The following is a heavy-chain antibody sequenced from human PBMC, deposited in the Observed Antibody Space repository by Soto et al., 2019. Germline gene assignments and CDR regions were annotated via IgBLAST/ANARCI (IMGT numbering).Heavy chain of an antibody. J-gene: IGHJ4*02. Sequence: QVQLVESGGGVVQPGRSLRLSCAASGFTFSSYGMHWVRQAPGKGLEWVAVIWYDGSNKYYADSVKGRFTISRDNSKNKLYLQMNSLSAEDTAVYYCARVSGTVTLVIDYWGQGTLVTVSS. D-gene: IGHD4-17*01. CDR1: GFTFSSYG. CDR2: IWYDGSNK. V-gene: IGHV3-33*01. CDR3: ARVSGTVTLVIDY.